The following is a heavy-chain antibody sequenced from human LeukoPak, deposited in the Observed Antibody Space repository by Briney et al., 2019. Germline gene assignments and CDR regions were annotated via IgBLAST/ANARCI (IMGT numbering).Heavy chain of an antibody. CDR1: GFTFRNYW. CDR2: IKQDGSEK. Sequence: TGGSLRLSCAAPGFTFRNYWMSWVRQAPGKGLEWVANIKQDGSEKYYVDSVKGRFTISRDNAKNSLYLQMSSLRAEDTAVYYCARADYYTSGSSNWFDPWGQGTLVTVSS. J-gene: IGHJ5*02. V-gene: IGHV3-7*01. D-gene: IGHD3-10*01. CDR3: ARADYYTSGSSNWFDP.